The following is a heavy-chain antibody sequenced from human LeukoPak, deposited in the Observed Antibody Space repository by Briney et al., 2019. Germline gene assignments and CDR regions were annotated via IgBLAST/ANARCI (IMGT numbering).Heavy chain of an antibody. CDR2: ISSSGSTI. J-gene: IGHJ4*02. CDR1: GFTFSDYY. Sequence: GGSLRLSCAASGFTFSDYYMSWIRQAPGKGLEWVSYISSSGSTIYYADSVKGRFTIPRDDAKNSLCLQMNSLRAEDTAVYYCARDRYDSSGYPHWGQGTLVTVSS. D-gene: IGHD3-22*01. V-gene: IGHV3-11*01. CDR3: ARDRYDSSGYPH.